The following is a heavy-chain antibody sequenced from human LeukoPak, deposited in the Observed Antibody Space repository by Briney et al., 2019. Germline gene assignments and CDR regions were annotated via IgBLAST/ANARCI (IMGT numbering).Heavy chain of an antibody. V-gene: IGHV4-59*12. CDR3: ARGDHDYGDYTFDY. CDR1: GGSISSYY. CDR2: IYYSGST. J-gene: IGHJ4*02. D-gene: IGHD4-17*01. Sequence: SETLSLTCTVSGGSISSYYWNWIRQPPGKGLEWIGYIYYSGSTNYNPSLKSRVTISVDKSKNQFSLKLSSVTAADTAVYYCARGDHDYGDYTFDYWGQGTLVTVSS.